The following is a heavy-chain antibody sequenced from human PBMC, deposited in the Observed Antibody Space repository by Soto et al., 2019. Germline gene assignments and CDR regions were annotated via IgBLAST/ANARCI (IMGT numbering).Heavy chain of an antibody. CDR1: GYTITAHL. J-gene: IGHJ6*02. Sequence: GASVKVSCKASGYTITAHLLYWVRQAPGQGLEWMGWINAKSGGTDYAQKFQDRVTMSRDTSINTAYMQMNSLSAEDTAVYYCARRYYYDGSGPYGMDVWGQGTTVTVSS. CDR3: ARRYYYDGSGPYGMDV. D-gene: IGHD3-22*01. V-gene: IGHV1-2*02. CDR2: INAKSGGT.